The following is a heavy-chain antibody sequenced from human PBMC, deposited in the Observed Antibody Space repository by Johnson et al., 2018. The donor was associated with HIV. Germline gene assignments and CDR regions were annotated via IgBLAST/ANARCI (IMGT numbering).Heavy chain of an antibody. CDR1: GFTVSSIY. V-gene: IGHV3-74*01. D-gene: IGHD6-6*01. Sequence: MLLVESGGGLVQPGGSLRLSCAASGFTVSSIYMSWVRQAPGKGLVWVSRIDTDGSSTSYADSVKGRFTISRDNAKNTLYLQMNSLRAEDTAVYYCAKEGGQLHDAFDIWGQGTMVTVSS. CDR2: IDTDGSST. CDR3: AKEGGQLHDAFDI. J-gene: IGHJ3*02.